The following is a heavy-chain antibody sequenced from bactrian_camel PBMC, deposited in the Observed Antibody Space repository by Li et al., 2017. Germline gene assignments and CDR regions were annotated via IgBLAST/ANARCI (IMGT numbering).Heavy chain of an antibody. CDR3: RQIVGPRRVIRVGCHSFLT. Sequence: VQLVESGGGSVQSGGSLRLSCAASGYAGSRYCMGWFRQAPGKQREGVASIEHDGSTNYADSVKGRFTISQDASKKTLHLLMNSLKPEDTACITVRQIVGPRRVIRVGCHSFLTGARGPRSPSP. V-gene: IGHV3S53*01. J-gene: IGHJ4*01. CDR2: IEHDGST. CDR1: GYAGSRYC. D-gene: IGHD3*01.